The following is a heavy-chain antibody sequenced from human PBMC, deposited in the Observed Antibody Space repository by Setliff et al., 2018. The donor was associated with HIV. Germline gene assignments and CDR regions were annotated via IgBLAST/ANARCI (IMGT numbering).Heavy chain of an antibody. J-gene: IGHJ5*02. CDR1: GFTFSSAW. D-gene: IGHD1-26*01. CDR2: ISPDGSAT. CDR3: ARVYSEKFDP. V-gene: IGHV3-7*01. Sequence: PGGSLRLSCAASGFTFSSAWMGWVRQAPAKGLEWVANISPDGSATYYVDSVKGRFTVSRDNAKNSLYLQMNSLRAEDTAVYYCARVYSEKFDPWGQGTLVTVSS.